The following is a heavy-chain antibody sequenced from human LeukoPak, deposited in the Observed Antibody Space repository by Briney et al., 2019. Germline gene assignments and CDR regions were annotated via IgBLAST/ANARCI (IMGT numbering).Heavy chain of an antibody. D-gene: IGHD3-10*01. CDR2: INPNSGGT. Sequence: ASVKVSCTASGYTFTAYYMHWVRQAPGQGREWMGWINPNSGGTNYAQKFQGRVTMTRDTSISTAYMELSRLRSDNTAVDYGARGRITMVRGVNYRGQGTLVTDAS. J-gene: IGHJ4*02. V-gene: IGHV1-2*02. CDR3: ARGRITMVRGVNY. CDR1: GYTFTAYY.